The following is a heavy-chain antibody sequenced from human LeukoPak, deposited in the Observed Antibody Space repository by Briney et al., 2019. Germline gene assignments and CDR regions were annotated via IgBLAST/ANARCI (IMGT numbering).Heavy chain of an antibody. CDR2: ISSNSRNI. J-gene: IGHJ4*02. D-gene: IGHD3-22*01. Sequence: PGGSLRLSCVASGFTFSNYDINWVRQAPGKGLEWVSSISSNSRNIYYADSVKGRFTISRDNAKDSLYLQMNSLRAEDTAVYYCARDLSTPYDSSGYYFDYWGQGTLVTVSS. CDR3: ARDLSTPYDSSGYYFDY. V-gene: IGHV3-21*01. CDR1: GFTFSNYD.